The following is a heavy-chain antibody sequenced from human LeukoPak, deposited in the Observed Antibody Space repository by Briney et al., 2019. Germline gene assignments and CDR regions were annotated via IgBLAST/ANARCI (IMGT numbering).Heavy chain of an antibody. J-gene: IGHJ4*02. CDR1: GGSISSSSYY. Sequence: SETLSLTCTVSGGSISSSSYYWGWIRQPPGKGLEWIGSIYYSGSTYYNPSLKSRVTISVDTSKNQFSLKPSSVTAADTAVYYCAARGSGSYTLYFDYWGQGTLVTVSS. D-gene: IGHD1-26*01. V-gene: IGHV4-39*01. CDR3: AARGSGSYTLYFDY. CDR2: IYYSGST.